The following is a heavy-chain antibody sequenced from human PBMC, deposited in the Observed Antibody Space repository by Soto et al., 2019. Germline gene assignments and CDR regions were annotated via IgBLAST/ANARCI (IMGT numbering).Heavy chain of an antibody. J-gene: IGHJ4*02. Sequence: GGSLRLSCAASGFTFDDYAMHRVRQAPGKGLEWVSGISWNSGSIGYADSVKGRFTISRDNAKNSLYLQMNSLRAEDTALYYCARIAAAGLYYFDYWGQGTLVTVSS. CDR2: ISWNSGSI. V-gene: IGHV3-9*01. CDR1: GFTFDDYA. D-gene: IGHD6-13*01. CDR3: ARIAAAGLYYFDY.